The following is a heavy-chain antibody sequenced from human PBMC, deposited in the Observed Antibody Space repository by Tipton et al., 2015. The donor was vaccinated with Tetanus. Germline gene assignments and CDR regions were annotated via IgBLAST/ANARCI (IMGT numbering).Heavy chain of an antibody. CDR1: GVSISSDDYY. Sequence: TLSLTCSVSGVSISSDDYYWSWIRQSPGKGLEWIGYVYHSGSAYYKPSLKGRATISVDTSKNKFSLKLTSLTAADTALYHCARAQRWLAYYYAMDVWGQGAAVTVSS. J-gene: IGHJ6*02. D-gene: IGHD4-23*01. V-gene: IGHV4-30-4*01. CDR2: VYHSGSA. CDR3: ARAQRWLAYYYAMDV.